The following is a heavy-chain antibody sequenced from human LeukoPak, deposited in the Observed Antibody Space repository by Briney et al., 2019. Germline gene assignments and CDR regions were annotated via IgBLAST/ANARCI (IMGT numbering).Heavy chain of an antibody. Sequence: LSLTCTVSGGSISSGDYYWSWIRQAPGKGLEWISYISGSGTTIYYADSVTGRFTTSRDNAKNSMYLQMNSLRVEDTGVYYCARDLFSSTVSFRVNAYWGQGTLVTVSS. CDR3: ARDLFSSTVSFRVNAY. CDR2: ISGSGTTI. J-gene: IGHJ4*02. D-gene: IGHD4-11*01. V-gene: IGHV3-11*04. CDR1: GGSISSGDYY.